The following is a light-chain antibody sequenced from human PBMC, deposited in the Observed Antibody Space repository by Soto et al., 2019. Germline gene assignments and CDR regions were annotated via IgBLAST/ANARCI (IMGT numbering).Light chain of an antibody. CDR2: KAS. J-gene: IGKJ1*01. V-gene: IGKV1-5*03. CDR1: QGISRW. CDR3: QQYDSYSRT. Sequence: ILLTQSHSTLSASVGDRVSNTCRASQGISRWLAWYQHKPGKAPNLLIYKASVVESGVPSRFSGSGSGTEFTLTITSLQPDDFATYYCQQYDSYSRTFGQGTKVEI.